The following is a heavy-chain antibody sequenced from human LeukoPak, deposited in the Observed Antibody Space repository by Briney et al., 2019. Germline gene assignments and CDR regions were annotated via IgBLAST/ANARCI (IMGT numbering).Heavy chain of an antibody. CDR1: GFTFTTYW. J-gene: IGHJ3*02. CDR3: ARGFDGDYCFDI. Sequence: PGGSLRLSCAASGFAASGFTFTTYWMSWVRQAPGKGLEWVANINQDGNEKYYVASMKGRFTISRDNAKNSMYLQMNRLRAEDTAVYYFARGFDGDYCFDIWGQGTMVTV. V-gene: IGHV3-7*05. D-gene: IGHD5-24*01. CDR2: INQDGNEK.